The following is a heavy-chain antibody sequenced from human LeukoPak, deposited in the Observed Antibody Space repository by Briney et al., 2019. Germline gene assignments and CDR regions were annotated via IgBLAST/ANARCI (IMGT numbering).Heavy chain of an antibody. CDR2: IRSGGST. D-gene: IGHD6-13*01. V-gene: IGHV3-53*01. Sequence: GGSLRLSCAASGFTVSSSYMTWVRQAPGKGLEWVSVIRSGGSTVYADSVKGRFTISRDNSKNTLYLQMNSLRAEDTAVYYCAKDPSFSSSWDYYFDYWGQGTLVTVSS. J-gene: IGHJ4*02. CDR1: GFTVSSSY. CDR3: AKDPSFSSSWDYYFDY.